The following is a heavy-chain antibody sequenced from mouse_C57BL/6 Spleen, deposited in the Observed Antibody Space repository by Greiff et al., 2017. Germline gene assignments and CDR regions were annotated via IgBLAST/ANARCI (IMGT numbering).Heavy chain of an antibody. Sequence: VQLQQSGAELVRPGASVKLSCKASGYTFTDYYINWVKQRPGQGLEWIARIYPGSGNTYYNEKFKGKATLTAEKASSTAYMQLSSLTSEDSAVYFCAREGIYYGNYGGYFDVWGTGTTVTVSS. CDR1: GYTFTDYY. J-gene: IGHJ1*03. V-gene: IGHV1-76*01. CDR3: AREGIYYGNYGGYFDV. CDR2: IYPGSGNT. D-gene: IGHD2-1*01.